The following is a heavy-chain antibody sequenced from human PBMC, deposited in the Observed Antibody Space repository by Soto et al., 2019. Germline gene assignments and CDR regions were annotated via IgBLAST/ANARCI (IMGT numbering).Heavy chain of an antibody. CDR1: GGSISNYY. CDR3: ARAVLPATAPFDY. Sequence: QVQLQESGPRLVKPSETLSLTCIVSGGSISNYYWSWIRQTPGKGLEWIGYIYYSGSTTYNPSLQSRVTISVDTSKNQFSLKLSSVTAADTAVYYCARAVLPATAPFDYWGQGTLVTVSS. J-gene: IGHJ4*02. CDR2: IYYSGST. V-gene: IGHV4-59*01. D-gene: IGHD2-2*01.